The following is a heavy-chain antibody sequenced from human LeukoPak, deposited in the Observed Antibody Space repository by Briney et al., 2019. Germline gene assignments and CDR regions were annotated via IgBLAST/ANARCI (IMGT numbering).Heavy chain of an antibody. Sequence: PSETLSLTCAVSGYSISSGYYWGWIRQPPGKRLEWIGSIYYSGSTNYNPSLKSRVTISVDTSKNQFSLKLSSVTAADTAVYYCASLDDYYGSGSYGNFDYWGQGTLVTVSS. D-gene: IGHD3-10*01. V-gene: IGHV4-38-2*01. CDR1: GYSISSGYY. CDR3: ASLDDYYGSGSYGNFDY. J-gene: IGHJ4*02. CDR2: IYYSGST.